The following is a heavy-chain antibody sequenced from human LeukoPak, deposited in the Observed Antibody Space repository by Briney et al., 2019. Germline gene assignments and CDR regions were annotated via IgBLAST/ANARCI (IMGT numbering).Heavy chain of an antibody. CDR1: GFTVSSIH. D-gene: IGHD6-13*01. CDR2: TYTGGNS. J-gene: IGHJ4*02. V-gene: IGHV3-53*01. CDR3: AKQSAGSAAWYSLHYDF. Sequence: GGSLRLSCAASGFTVSSIHMVWVRQAPGKGLEWVSVTYTGGNSYYADSVKGRFIISRDISKNTLYLQMNSLRAEDSAVYFCAKQSAGSAAWYSLHYDFWGQGTLVTVSS.